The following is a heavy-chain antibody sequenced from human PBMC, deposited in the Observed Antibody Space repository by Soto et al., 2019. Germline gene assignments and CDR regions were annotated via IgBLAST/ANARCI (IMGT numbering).Heavy chain of an antibody. J-gene: IGHJ6*02. Sequence: GASVKVSCKASGGTFSSYAISWVRQAPGQGLEWMGVIIPIGGTASYAQKFQGRVTMTRDTSTSTAYMELSSLRSEDTAVYYCASARPYYYYYGMDVWGQGTTVTVSS. CDR3: ASARPYYYYYGMDV. CDR2: IIPIGGTA. V-gene: IGHV1-69*05. CDR1: GGTFSSYA. D-gene: IGHD6-6*01.